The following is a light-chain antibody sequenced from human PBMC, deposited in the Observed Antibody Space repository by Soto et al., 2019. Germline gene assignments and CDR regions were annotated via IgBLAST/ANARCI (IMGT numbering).Light chain of an antibody. V-gene: IGLV2-11*01. J-gene: IGLJ2*01. CDR3: CSYAVSYTLV. CDR2: DVN. CDR1: SSDVGGYHY. Sequence: QSVLTQPRSVSGSPGQSVTLSCTGTSSDVGGYHYVSWYQHHPGKAPKIIIYDVNKRPSGVPDRFSGSKSGNTASLTISGLQTEDEADYYCCSYAVSYTLVFGGGTKVTVL.